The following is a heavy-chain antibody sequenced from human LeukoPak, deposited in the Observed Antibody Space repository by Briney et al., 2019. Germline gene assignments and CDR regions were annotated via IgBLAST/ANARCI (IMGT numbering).Heavy chain of an antibody. V-gene: IGHV3-7*01. Sequence: PGGSLRLSCAASGFTFSSYWMSWVRQAPGKGLEWVANIKQDGSEKYYVDSVKGRFTISRDNARNSLYLQMNSLRAEDTAVYYCARESLARSWYTHGVDYWGQGTLVTVSS. CDR2: IKQDGSEK. CDR1: GFTFSSYW. CDR3: ARESLARSWYTHGVDY. J-gene: IGHJ4*02. D-gene: IGHD6-13*01.